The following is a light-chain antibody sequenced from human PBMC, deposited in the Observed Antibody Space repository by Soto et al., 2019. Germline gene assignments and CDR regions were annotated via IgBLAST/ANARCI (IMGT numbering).Light chain of an antibody. V-gene: IGLV1-44*01. Sequence: HSVLTQPPSASATPGPTVTIACSGRYSNIGSNFVSWYQRLPGTAPKLLIYRINQRPSGVPDRFSGSKSGTSASLNISGLQSEDESEYFCSSWDDSLDGPVFGGGTKLTVL. CDR1: YSNIGSNF. CDR3: SSWDDSLDGPV. CDR2: RIN. J-gene: IGLJ3*02.